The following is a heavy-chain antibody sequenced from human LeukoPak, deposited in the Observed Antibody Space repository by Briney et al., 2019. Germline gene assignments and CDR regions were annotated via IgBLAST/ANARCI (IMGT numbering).Heavy chain of an antibody. D-gene: IGHD3-3*01. J-gene: IGHJ4*02. V-gene: IGHV4-61*02. CDR2: IYTSGST. CDR1: GGSISSGSYY. CDR3: ARGDFWSGYEDY. Sequence: SETLSLTCTVSGGSISSGSYYWSWIRQPAGKGLEWIGRIYTSGSTNYNPSLKSRVTISVDMSKNQFSLKLSSVTAADTAVYYCARGDFWSGYEDYWGQGTLVTVSS.